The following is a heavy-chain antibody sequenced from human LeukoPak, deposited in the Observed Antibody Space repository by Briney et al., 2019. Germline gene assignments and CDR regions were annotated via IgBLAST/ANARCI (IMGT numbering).Heavy chain of an antibody. CDR2: IHSDGRST. V-gene: IGHV3-74*01. Sequence: GGSLRLSCAASGFTFSSYWMHWVRQAPGKGLVWVSRIHSDGRSTDYADSVKGRFTISRDNAKNTLNLQMNSRRAEDTAVYYCARDPRGGTLDYWGQGALVTVSS. CDR1: GFTFSSYW. J-gene: IGHJ4*02. D-gene: IGHD3-10*01. CDR3: ARDPRGGTLDY.